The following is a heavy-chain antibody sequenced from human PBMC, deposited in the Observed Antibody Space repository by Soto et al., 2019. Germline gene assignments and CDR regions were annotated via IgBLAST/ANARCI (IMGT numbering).Heavy chain of an antibody. Sequence: QVQLVQSGAEVKKPGSSVKVSCKASGGTFSSYTISWVRQAPGQGLEWMGRIIPILGIANYAQKFQRRVTITADKCTSTAYMELSSLRSEDTAVYYCARGGYCSGGSCFKNDYWGQGTLVTVSS. J-gene: IGHJ4*02. CDR3: ARGGYCSGGSCFKNDY. CDR1: GGTFSSYT. D-gene: IGHD2-15*01. V-gene: IGHV1-69*02. CDR2: IIPILGIA.